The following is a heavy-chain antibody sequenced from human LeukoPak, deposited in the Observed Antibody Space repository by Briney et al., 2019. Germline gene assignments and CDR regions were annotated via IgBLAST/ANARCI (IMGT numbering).Heavy chain of an antibody. J-gene: IGHJ4*02. D-gene: IGHD1-1*01. CDR2: ISERGDYT. V-gene: IGHV3-23*01. CDR1: GFTFSNYA. CDR3: AKPSQNWNDPLVYFDY. Sequence: GGSLRLSCTASGFTFSNYAMSWVRQAPGKGLERASSISERGDYTYYADSVKGRFTISRDNSKNTLYLQMNSLRAEDTAVYYCAKPSQNWNDPLVYFDYWGQGTLVTVSS.